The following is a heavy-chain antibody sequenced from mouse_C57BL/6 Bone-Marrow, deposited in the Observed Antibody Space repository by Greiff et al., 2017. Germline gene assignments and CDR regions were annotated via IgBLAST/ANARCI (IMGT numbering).Heavy chain of an antibody. D-gene: IGHD6-1*01. J-gene: IGHJ3*01. Sequence: QVQLQQSGAELARPGASVKLSCKASGYTFTSYGISWVKQRTGQGLEWIGEIYPRSGNTYYNEKFKGKATLTADKSSSTAYMELRSLTSEDSAVYFWAPRGGLAWFAYWGQGTLVTVSA. CDR2: IYPRSGNT. CDR3: APRGGLAWFAY. CDR1: GYTFTSYG. V-gene: IGHV1-81*01.